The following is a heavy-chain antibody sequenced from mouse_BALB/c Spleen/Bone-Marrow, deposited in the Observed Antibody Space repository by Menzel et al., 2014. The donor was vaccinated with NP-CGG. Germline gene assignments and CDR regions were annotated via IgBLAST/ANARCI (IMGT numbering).Heavy chain of an antibody. D-gene: IGHD1-3*01. CDR1: GFTFTDYY. CDR3: AKDIKDDWFAY. V-gene: IGHV7-3*02. Sequence: EVQLQESGGGLVQPGGSLRLSCATSGFTFTDYYMSWVRQPPGKALEWLGFIRNKANGYTTEYSASVKGRFTISRDNSQNILYLQMNTLRAESSATYYCAKDIKDDWFAYWGQGTLVTVSA. CDR2: IRNKANGYTT. J-gene: IGHJ3*01.